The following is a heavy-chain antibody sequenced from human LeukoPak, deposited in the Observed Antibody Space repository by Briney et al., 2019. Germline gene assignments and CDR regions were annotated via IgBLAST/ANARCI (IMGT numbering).Heavy chain of an antibody. CDR1: GFTFSSYA. Sequence: GGSLRLSCAASGFTFSSYAMSWVRQAPGKGLEWVSAISGSGGSTYYADSVKGRFTISRDNSKNTLYLQMNSLRAEDTAVYYCVKDQLTMVRGVIGYYYGMDVWGQGTTVTVSS. V-gene: IGHV3-23*01. J-gene: IGHJ6*02. D-gene: IGHD3-10*01. CDR2: ISGSGGST. CDR3: VKDQLTMVRGVIGYYYGMDV.